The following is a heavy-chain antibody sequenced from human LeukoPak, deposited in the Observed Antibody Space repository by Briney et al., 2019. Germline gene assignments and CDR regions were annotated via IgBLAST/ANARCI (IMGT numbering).Heavy chain of an antibody. J-gene: IGHJ6*02. D-gene: IGHD3-10*01. V-gene: IGHV3-13*01. Sequence: GGSLRLSCAASGFTFSSYDMHWVRQATGKGLEWVSAIGTAGDTYYPGSVKGRFTISRENAKNSLYLQMNSLRAGDTAVYYCARALGFGEFGTYYYGMDVWGQGTTVTVSS. CDR1: GFTFSSYD. CDR2: IGTAGDT. CDR3: ARALGFGEFGTYYYGMDV.